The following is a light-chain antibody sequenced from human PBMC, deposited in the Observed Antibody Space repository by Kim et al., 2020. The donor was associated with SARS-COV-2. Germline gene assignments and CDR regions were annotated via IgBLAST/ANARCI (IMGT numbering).Light chain of an antibody. Sequence: SYELTQPPSVSVAPGKTARITCGGNNIGSKSVHWYQQKPGQAPVLVIYYDSDRPSGIPERFSDSNSGNTATLTISRVEAGDEADYYCQVWDSSRVFGGGT. J-gene: IGLJ3*02. V-gene: IGLV3-21*04. CDR2: YDS. CDR1: NIGSKS. CDR3: QVWDSSRV.